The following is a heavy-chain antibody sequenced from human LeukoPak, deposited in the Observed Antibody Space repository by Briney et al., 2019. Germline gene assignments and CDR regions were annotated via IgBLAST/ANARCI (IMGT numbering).Heavy chain of an antibody. D-gene: IGHD1-26*01. CDR3: ARGQSYLSY. CDR2: ISSSGSTI. J-gene: IGHJ4*02. V-gene: IGHV3-48*03. Sequence: QPGGSLRLSCAASGFTFSSYEMNWVRQAPGKGLEWVSYISSSGSTIYYADSVKGRFTISRDNAKNSLYLQMNSPRAEDTAVYYCARGQSYLSYWGQGTLVTVSS. CDR1: GFTFSSYE.